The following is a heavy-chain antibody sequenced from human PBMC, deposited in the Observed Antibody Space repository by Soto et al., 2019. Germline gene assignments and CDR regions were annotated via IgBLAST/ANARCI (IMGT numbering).Heavy chain of an antibody. V-gene: IGHV1-69*08. CDR1: GGTFSTYT. Sequence: QVQLVQSGAEVQKPGSSVKVSCKASGGTFSTYTFSWVRQAPGQGLEWMGRIIPILDITNYAQKFQGRVTITADKSTSTVYMELNSLRSEDTAIYYCARDNGTSGTTASGAYWGQGTLVTVSS. D-gene: IGHD1-1*01. CDR3: ARDNGTSGTTASGAY. J-gene: IGHJ4*02. CDR2: IIPILDIT.